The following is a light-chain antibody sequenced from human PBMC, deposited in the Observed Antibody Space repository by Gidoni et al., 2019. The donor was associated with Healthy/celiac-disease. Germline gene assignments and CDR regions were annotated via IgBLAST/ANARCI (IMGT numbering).Light chain of an antibody. CDR2: DAS. CDR1: QDISNY. Sequence: DIQMTQSPSSLPASVGDRVTITCQASQDISNYLNWYQQKPGKAPKLLIYDASNLETGVPSRLSGSGSGTDFTFTISSLQPEDIATYYCQQYDNLPSFTFGPGTKVDIK. J-gene: IGKJ3*01. V-gene: IGKV1-33*01. CDR3: QQYDNLPSFT.